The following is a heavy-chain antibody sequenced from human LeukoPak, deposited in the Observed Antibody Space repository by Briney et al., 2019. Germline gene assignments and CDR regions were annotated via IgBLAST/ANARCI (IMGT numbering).Heavy chain of an antibody. CDR2: INPNSGGT. D-gene: IGHD6-13*01. V-gene: IGHV1-2*02. CDR3: ARGAVDSSSWYLDY. CDR1: GSTFTGYY. J-gene: IGHJ4*02. Sequence: ASVNVSCKASGSTFTGYYMHWVRQAPGQGLDGMGWINPNSGGTNYAQKFQGRVTMTRDTSISTAYMELSRLRSDDTAVYYCARGAVDSSSWYLDYWGQGTLVTVSS.